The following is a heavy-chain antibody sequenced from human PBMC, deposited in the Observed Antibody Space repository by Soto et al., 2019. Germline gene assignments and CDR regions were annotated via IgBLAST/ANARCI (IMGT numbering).Heavy chain of an antibody. J-gene: IGHJ4*02. CDR3: AKDRDSSGYPGY. CDR2: ISYDGSNK. V-gene: IGHV3-30*18. CDR1: GFTFSSYG. D-gene: IGHD6-19*01. Sequence: PGGSLRLSCAASGFTFSSYGMHWVRQAPGKGLEWVAVISYDGSNKYYADSVKGRFTISRDNSKNTLYLQMNSLRAEDTAVYYCAKDRDSSGYPGYWGQGTLVTVSS.